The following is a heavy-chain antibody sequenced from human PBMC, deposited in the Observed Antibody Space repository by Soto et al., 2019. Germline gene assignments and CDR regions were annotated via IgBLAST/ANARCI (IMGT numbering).Heavy chain of an antibody. CDR3: VRCWGTGDGSNLGYNWFDP. D-gene: IGHD1-1*01. CDR2: ISYDGTYK. Sequence: QEQVVESGGGVVQPGRSLRLSCAASGFTVTGYSMHWVRQAPGKGLEWVALISYDGTYKDYADSVKGRFSISRDYSTNPLXXQMNSLTTEDTAVYYCVRCWGTGDGSNLGYNWFDPWGQGTLVIVSS. CDR1: GFTVTGYS. V-gene: IGHV3-30-3*01. J-gene: IGHJ5*02.